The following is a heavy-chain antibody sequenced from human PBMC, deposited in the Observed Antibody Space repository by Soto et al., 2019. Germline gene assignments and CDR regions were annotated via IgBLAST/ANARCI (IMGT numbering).Heavy chain of an antibody. CDR1: GGSISSSSYY. V-gene: IGHV4-39*01. CDR3: ASRDGYHSGGSY. D-gene: IGHD5-12*01. Sequence: PSQTLSLTCTGSGGSISSSSYYWGWIRQPPGKGLEWIGSIYYSGSTYYNPSLKSRVTISVDTSKNQFSLKLSSVTAADTAVYFCASRDGYHSGGSYCGQRTFVTGSS. CDR2: IYYSGST. J-gene: IGHJ4*02.